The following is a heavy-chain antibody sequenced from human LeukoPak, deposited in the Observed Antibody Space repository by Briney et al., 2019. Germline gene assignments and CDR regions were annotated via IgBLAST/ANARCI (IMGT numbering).Heavy chain of an antibody. J-gene: IGHJ3*02. CDR1: GFTLSSYS. CDR2: ISSSSNYI. Sequence: PGGSLRLSCAASGFTLSSYSMNWVRQAPGKGLGWVSSISSSSNYISYADSVKGRFTISRDNAKKSLYLQMSSLRAEDTAVYYCARRDVFDIWGQGTMVTVSS. CDR3: ARRDVFDI. V-gene: IGHV3-21*01.